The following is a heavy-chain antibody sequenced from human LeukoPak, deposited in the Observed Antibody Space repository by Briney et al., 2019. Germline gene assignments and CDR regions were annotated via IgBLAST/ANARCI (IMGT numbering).Heavy chain of an antibody. CDR1: GFTFSSYA. CDR2: ISGSGGST. CDR3: AKGYQLSSGWYEPHFDY. J-gene: IGHJ4*02. V-gene: IGHV3-23*01. Sequence: GGSLRLSCAASGFTFSSYAMSWVRQAPGKGLEWVSAISGSGGSTYYADSVKGRFTISRDNSKNTLYLQMNNLRAEDTAVYYCAKGYQLSSGWYEPHFDYWGQGTLVTVSS. D-gene: IGHD6-19*01.